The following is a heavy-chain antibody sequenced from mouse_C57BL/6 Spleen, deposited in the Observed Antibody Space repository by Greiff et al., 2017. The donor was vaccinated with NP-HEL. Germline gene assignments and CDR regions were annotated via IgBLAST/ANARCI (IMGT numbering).Heavy chain of an antibody. CDR3: ARSGEGDGYYGWFAY. CDR2: IHPNSGST. CDR1: GYTFTSYW. Sequence: QVQLQQSGAELVKPGASVKLSCKASGYTFTSYWMHWVKQRPGQGLEWIGMIHPNSGSTNYNEKFKSKATLTVDKSSSTAYMQLSSLTSEDSAVYYCARSGEGDGYYGWFAYWGQGTLVTVSA. J-gene: IGHJ3*01. V-gene: IGHV1-64*01. D-gene: IGHD2-3*01.